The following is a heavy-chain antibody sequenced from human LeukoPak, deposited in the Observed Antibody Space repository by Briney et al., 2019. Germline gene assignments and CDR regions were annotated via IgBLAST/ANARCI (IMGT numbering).Heavy chain of an antibody. V-gene: IGHV7-4-1*02. CDR2: INTNTGSP. Sequence: ASVKVSCKASGYTFSTYPMNWVRQAPGQGLEWMGWINTNTGSPTYAQGLTGRFVFSLDTSVSTAFLQISSLKAEDTAIYYCARGDYETHGYQTRWGQGTLVTVSS. D-gene: IGHD3-22*01. CDR3: ARGDYETHGYQTR. CDR1: GYTFSTYP. J-gene: IGHJ4*02.